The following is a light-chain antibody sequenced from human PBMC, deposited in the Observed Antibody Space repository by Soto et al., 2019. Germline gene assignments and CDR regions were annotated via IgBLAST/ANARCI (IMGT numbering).Light chain of an antibody. V-gene: IGKV3-20*01. CDR3: QQYGSSPHT. CDR2: GAS. CDR1: QTVSSNF. J-gene: IGKJ4*01. Sequence: EIVLTQSPGTLSLSPGERATLSCRASQTVSSNFLAWFQQKPGQAPRFVIYGASSRATGIPDRFSGSGSGTDFTLTINRLEPEDFAVYYCQQYGSSPHTFGGGTKVEIK.